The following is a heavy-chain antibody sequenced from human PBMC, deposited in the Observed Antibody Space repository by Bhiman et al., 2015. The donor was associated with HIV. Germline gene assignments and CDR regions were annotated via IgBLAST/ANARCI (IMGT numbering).Heavy chain of an antibody. Sequence: EVQLVESGGGLVQPGGSLRLSCAASGFTFSIYSMNWVRQAPGKGLEWVSSISSSSSYIYYADSVKGRFTISRDNAKNSLYLQMNSLGAEDTAVYYCAREFTGYSSSNFDYWGQGTLVTVSS. CDR1: GFTFSIYS. D-gene: IGHD6-13*01. J-gene: IGHJ4*02. V-gene: IGHV3-21*01. CDR2: ISSSSSYI. CDR3: AREFTGYSSSNFDY.